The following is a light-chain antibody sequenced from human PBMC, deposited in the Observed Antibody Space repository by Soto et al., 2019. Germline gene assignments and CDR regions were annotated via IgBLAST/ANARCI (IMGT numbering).Light chain of an antibody. V-gene: IGKV1-27*01. CDR1: EDISYS. CDR3: QKYNSVPWT. CDR2: AAS. J-gene: IGKJ1*01. Sequence: DIQMTQSPSSLPASVGDTVTITCRASEDISYSVALYRQKPGNVPDLLLNAASRLQSGVPSRFRGSGSGTDFTLTISSLQPEDFATYYCQKYNSVPWTFGQGTKVEMK.